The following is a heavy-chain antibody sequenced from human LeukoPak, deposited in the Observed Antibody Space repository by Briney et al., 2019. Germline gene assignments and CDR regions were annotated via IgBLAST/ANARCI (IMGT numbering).Heavy chain of an antibody. Sequence: PSETLSLTCTVSGGSISSYYWSWIRQPPGKGLEWIGYIYYSGSTNYNPSLKSRVTISVDMSKNQFSLRLTSVTAADTAVYYCARATGRYSPFFDYWGQGILVTVSS. D-gene: IGHD1-26*01. V-gene: IGHV4-59*12. CDR1: GGSISSYY. CDR3: ARATGRYSPFFDY. J-gene: IGHJ4*02. CDR2: IYYSGST.